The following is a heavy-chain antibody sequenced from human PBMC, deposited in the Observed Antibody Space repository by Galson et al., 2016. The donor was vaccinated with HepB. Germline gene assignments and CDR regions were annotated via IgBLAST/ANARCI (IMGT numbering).Heavy chain of an antibody. J-gene: IGHJ4*02. CDR3: AKDLAIKLLYYFHY. CDR2: ISYDGSNT. Sequence: SLRLSCAASGFTFSSYGIHWVRQAPGKGLEWVAVISYDGSNTDYADSVNGRFTISRDNSKNTVYLQMNSLRPEDTAVYYCAKDLAIKLLYYFHYGGQGMLVTVSS. D-gene: IGHD1-26*01. CDR1: GFTFSSYG. V-gene: IGHV3-30*18.